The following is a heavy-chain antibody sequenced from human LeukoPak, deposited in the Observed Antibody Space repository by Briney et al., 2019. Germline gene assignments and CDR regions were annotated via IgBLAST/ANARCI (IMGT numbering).Heavy chain of an antibody. CDR3: ARDRRDYYGSGTYRDPYYYMDV. D-gene: IGHD3-10*01. V-gene: IGHV3-48*03. Sequence: TGGSLRLSCAVSGFTFSSYDMNWVRQAPGKGLEWVSYISSSGSTIYYADPVKGLFTISRDNAKNSQYLQLNSLRAEDTAVYYCARDRRDYYGSGTYRDPYYYMDVWGKGTTVIISS. CDR2: ISSSGSTI. CDR1: GFTFSSYD. J-gene: IGHJ6*03.